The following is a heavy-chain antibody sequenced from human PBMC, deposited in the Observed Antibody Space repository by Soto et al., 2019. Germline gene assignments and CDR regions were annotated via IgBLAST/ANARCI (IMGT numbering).Heavy chain of an antibody. CDR3: ARGPIFGVVIHPFDY. D-gene: IGHD3-3*01. J-gene: IGHJ4*02. V-gene: IGHV1-2*02. CDR1: GYTLTGYY. CDR2: INPNSGGT. Sequence: ASVKVSCKASGYTLTGYYMHWVRQAPGQGLEWMGWINPNSGGTNYAQKFQGRVTMTRDTSISTAYMELSRLRSDDTAVYYCARGPIFGVVIHPFDYWGQGTLVTVSS.